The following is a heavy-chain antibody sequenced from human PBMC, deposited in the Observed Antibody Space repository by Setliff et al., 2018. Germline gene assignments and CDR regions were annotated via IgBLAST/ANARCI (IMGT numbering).Heavy chain of an antibody. CDR2: INWNGGST. CDR3: TFYNNGLYYMRN. D-gene: IGHD6-19*01. Sequence: GGSLRLSCAASGFTFDDYGMSWVRQAPGKGLEWVSGINWNGGSTGYADSVKGRFTISRDNAKNTVYLQMNSLNTEDTAVYYCTFYNNGLYYMRNWGQGTLVTVSS. J-gene: IGHJ4*02. CDR1: GFTFDDYG. V-gene: IGHV3-20*04.